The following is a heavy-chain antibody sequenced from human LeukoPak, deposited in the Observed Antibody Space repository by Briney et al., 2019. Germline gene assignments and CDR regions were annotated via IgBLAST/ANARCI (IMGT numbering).Heavy chain of an antibody. CDR2: IWYDGSNK. J-gene: IGHJ4*02. D-gene: IGHD4-17*01. V-gene: IGHV3-33*01. CDR1: GFTFSSYG. Sequence: GGSLRLSCAASGFTFSSYGMRWVRQAPGKGLEWVAVIWYDGSNKYYADSVKGRFTISRDNSKNPLYLQVSSLRAEDTAVYYCARRAYGDYDNYFDYWGQGTLVTVSS. CDR3: ARRAYGDYDNYFDY.